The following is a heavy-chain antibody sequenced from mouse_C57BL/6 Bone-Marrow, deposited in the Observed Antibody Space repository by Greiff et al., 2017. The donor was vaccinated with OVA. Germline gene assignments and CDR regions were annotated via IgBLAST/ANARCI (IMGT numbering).Heavy chain of an antibody. CDR3: ARRPYYYGSSRGYFDY. V-gene: IGHV5-17*01. CDR2: ISSGSSTI. CDR1: GFTFSDYG. Sequence: EVHLVESGGGLVKPGGSLKLSCAASGFTFSDYGMHWVRQAPEKGLEWVAYISSGSSTIYYADTVKGRFTISRDNAKNTLFLQMTSLRSEDTAMYYCARRPYYYGSSRGYFDYWGQGTTLTVSS. D-gene: IGHD1-1*01. J-gene: IGHJ2*01.